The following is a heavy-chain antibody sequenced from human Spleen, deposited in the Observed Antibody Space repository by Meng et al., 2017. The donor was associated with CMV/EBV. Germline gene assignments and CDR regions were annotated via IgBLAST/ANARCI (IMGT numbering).Heavy chain of an antibody. V-gene: IGHV1-69*04. D-gene: IGHD2-2*01. J-gene: IGHJ4*02. Sequence: YCTGSGGSFNGYGISWVRQAPGQGLEWMGRIIPTLGMTNYAQKFQGRVTITADKSTSTAYMDLGSLRFDDTAVYYCAGGGVTAAPSNWGQGTLVTVSS. CDR2: IIPTLGMT. CDR3: AGGGVTAAPSN. CDR1: GGSFNGYG.